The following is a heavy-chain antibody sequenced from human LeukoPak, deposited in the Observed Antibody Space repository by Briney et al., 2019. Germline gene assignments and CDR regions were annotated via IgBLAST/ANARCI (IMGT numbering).Heavy chain of an antibody. CDR3: AYGSEWLYY. Sequence: SETLSLTCAVSGDSISNGVFSWSWIRQSPGEGLKWIGYFYHGGTTYVNPSLKSRVSISIERSKNQFSLKVISVTAADTAVYYCAYGSEWLYYWGQGTLVTVSS. CDR1: GDSISNGVFS. D-gene: IGHD3-3*01. V-gene: IGHV4-30-2*06. J-gene: IGHJ4*02. CDR2: FYHGGTT.